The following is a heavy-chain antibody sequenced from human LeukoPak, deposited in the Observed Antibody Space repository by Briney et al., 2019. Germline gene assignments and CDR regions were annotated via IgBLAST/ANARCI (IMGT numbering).Heavy chain of an antibody. CDR1: GGSFSGYY. J-gene: IGHJ4*02. V-gene: IGHV4-34*01. Sequence: SETLSLTCAVYGGSFSGYYWSWIRQSPGKGLEWIGEINHSGSTNYNPSLKSRVTISVDTSKNQFSLKLSSVTAADTAVYYCARADDYVWGSYRYRALEFWGQGTQVTVSS. D-gene: IGHD3-16*02. CDR3: ARADDYVWGSYRYRALEF. CDR2: INHSGST.